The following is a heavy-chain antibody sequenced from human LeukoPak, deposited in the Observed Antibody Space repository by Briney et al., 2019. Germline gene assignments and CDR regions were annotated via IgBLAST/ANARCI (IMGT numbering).Heavy chain of an antibody. D-gene: IGHD5-18*01. V-gene: IGHV4-4*07. CDR3: ARGPGWIQLRSAWFDP. Sequence: SETLSLTCTGSGGSISSYYWSWIRQPAGKGLEWIGRIYTSGSTNYNPSLKSRVTMSVDTSKNQFSLKLSSVTAADTAVYYCARGPGWIQLRSAWFDPWGQGNLVTVSS. CDR1: GGSISSYY. J-gene: IGHJ5*02. CDR2: IYTSGST.